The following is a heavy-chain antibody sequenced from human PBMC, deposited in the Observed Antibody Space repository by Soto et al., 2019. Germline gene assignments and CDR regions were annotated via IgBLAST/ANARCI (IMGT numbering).Heavy chain of an antibody. D-gene: IGHD5-18*01. J-gene: IGHJ4*02. CDR1: GYTFTSYD. CDR3: ARPYSTPYYFAY. CDR2: MNPNSGNT. Sequence: ASVKVSCKASGYTFTSYDINWVRQATGQGLEWMGWMNPNSGNTGYAQKFQGRVTMTRNTSISTAYMELSSLRSEDTAVYYCARPYSTPYYFAYWGQGTLVTVSS. V-gene: IGHV1-8*01.